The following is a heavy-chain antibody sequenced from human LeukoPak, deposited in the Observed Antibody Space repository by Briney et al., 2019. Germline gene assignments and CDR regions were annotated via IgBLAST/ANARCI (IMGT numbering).Heavy chain of an antibody. Sequence: GGSLRLSCAASGFTFSSYAMSWVRQAPGKGLEWVSAISGSGGSTYYADSVKGRFTISRDNSKNSLYLQMNSLRTEDTALYYCAKEAIAARPGYYCGMDVWGQGTTVTVSS. V-gene: IGHV3-23*01. CDR1: GFTFSSYA. D-gene: IGHD6-6*01. CDR3: AKEAIAARPGYYCGMDV. J-gene: IGHJ6*02. CDR2: ISGSGGST.